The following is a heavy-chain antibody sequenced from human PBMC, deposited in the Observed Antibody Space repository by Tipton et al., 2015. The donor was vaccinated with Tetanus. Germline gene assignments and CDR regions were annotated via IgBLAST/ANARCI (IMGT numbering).Heavy chain of an antibody. CDR3: ARRPKYYYDSSGSWFDL. D-gene: IGHD3-22*01. Sequence: QSGAEVKKPGASVKVSCKASGYTFTKYGINWVRQAPGQGLEWMGWDSGYSGNTNYAQKLQGRVTMTTDTSTNTAYMEVRSLRSDDTAVYYCARRPKYYYDSSGSWFDLWGQGTLVTVSS. V-gene: IGHV1-18*01. CDR1: GYTFTKYG. CDR2: DSGYSGNT. J-gene: IGHJ5*02.